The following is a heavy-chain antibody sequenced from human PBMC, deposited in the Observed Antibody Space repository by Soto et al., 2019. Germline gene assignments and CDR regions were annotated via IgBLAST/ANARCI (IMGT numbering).Heavy chain of an antibody. CDR2: IYYLGRT. D-gene: IGHD5-18*01. Sequence: CSVGDGSRVRRSQYRNKKKKTPGKGLEWIGYIYYLGRTNYNSSLKSRITMSIDTSKNQFSLKLSSVTAADTAVYFFARRGRNTGFRAFHYWCQGPLVTAS. V-gene: IGHV4-61*01. J-gene: IGHJ4*02. CDR1: DGSRVRRSQY. CDR3: ARRGRNTGFRAFHY.